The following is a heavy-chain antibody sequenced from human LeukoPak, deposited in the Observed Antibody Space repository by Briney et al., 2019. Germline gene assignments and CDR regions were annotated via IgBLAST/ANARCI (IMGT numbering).Heavy chain of an antibody. Sequence: GGSLRLSCAASGFTFSDYYMSWIRQAPGKGLEWVSYISSSGSTIYYADSVKGRFTISRDNAKNSLYLQMNSLRAEGTAVYYCARERVDIVATGQFGYYYGMDVWGQGTTVTVSS. V-gene: IGHV3-11*01. CDR2: ISSSGSTI. D-gene: IGHD5-12*01. J-gene: IGHJ6*02. CDR1: GFTFSDYY. CDR3: ARERVDIVATGQFGYYYGMDV.